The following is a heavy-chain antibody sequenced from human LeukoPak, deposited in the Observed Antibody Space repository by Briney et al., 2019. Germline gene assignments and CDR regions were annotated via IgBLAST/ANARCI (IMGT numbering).Heavy chain of an antibody. D-gene: IGHD6-13*01. V-gene: IGHV3-21*01. J-gene: IGHJ4*02. CDR3: ARGLPIASAGTLIDY. Sequence: PGGSLRLSCAASGFTVSSNYMSWVRQAPGKGLEWVSSVSTGSNYIYYADSVKGRFTISRDNDKNSLYLQMNSLRVEDTAVYYCARGLPIASAGTLIDYWGQGTLVTVSS. CDR2: VSTGSNYI. CDR1: GFTVSSNY.